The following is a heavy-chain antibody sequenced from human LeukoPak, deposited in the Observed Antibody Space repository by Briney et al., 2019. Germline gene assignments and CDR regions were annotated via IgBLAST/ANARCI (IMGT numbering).Heavy chain of an antibody. V-gene: IGHV1-18*01. CDR2: ISAYNGNT. CDR1: GYTFTSYG. Sequence: ASVKVSCKASGYTFTSYGISWVRQAPGQGLEWVGWISAYNGNTNYAQKLQGRVTMTTDTSTSTAYMELRSLRSDDTAVYYCAREGELLTPGAFDIWGQGTMVTVSS. J-gene: IGHJ3*02. D-gene: IGHD1-7*01. CDR3: AREGELLTPGAFDI.